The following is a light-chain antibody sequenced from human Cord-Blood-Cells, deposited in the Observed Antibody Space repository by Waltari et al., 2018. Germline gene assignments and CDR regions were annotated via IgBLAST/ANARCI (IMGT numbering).Light chain of an antibody. CDR3: QAWDSSTVV. Sequence: SYELTQPPSVSVSPGQAASITCSGAKSGDKYACWYPQKPGQSPVLVIYQDSKRPPGIPERFSGSNSGNTASLTISGTQAMDEADYYCQAWDSSTVVFGGGTKLTVL. V-gene: IGLV3-1*01. CDR2: QDS. J-gene: IGLJ2*01. CDR1: KSGDKY.